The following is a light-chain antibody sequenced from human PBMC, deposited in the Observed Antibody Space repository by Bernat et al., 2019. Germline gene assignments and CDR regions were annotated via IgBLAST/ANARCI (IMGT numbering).Light chain of an antibody. Sequence: QSALTQPPSASGSPGQSVTISCTGTSSDVGGDNYVSWYQQHPGKAPKLMIYEDSKRPTGVPDRFSGSTSGSTASLTVSGRQAEDEADYYCSSYVASEVVGGGPKLTVL. CDR2: EDS. J-gene: IGLJ3*02. V-gene: IGLV2-8*01. CDR3: SSYVASEV. CDR1: SSDVGGDNY.